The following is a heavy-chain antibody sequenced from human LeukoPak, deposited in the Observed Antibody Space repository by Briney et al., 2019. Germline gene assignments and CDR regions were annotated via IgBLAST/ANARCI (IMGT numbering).Heavy chain of an antibody. CDR1: GFTLSTYS. CDR3: ARPGNDFWTSYSVH. J-gene: IGHJ4*02. V-gene: IGHV3-48*01. D-gene: IGHD3/OR15-3a*01. Sequence: GGSLRLSCAASGFTLSTYSMNWLRQAPGKGLEGLSYISVSSTTIYYADSVKGRFTISRDNAKESLYLQMTSMRAEDTAVYYCARPGNDFWTSYSVHWGQGRLVTVSS. CDR2: ISVSSTTI.